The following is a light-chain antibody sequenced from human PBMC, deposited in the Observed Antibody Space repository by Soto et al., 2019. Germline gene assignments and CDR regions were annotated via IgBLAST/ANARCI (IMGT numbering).Light chain of an antibody. CDR2: VAS. J-gene: IGKJ1*01. Sequence: EIVLTQSPGPLSLSPGERATLSCRASQSVSSNYLAWYQQKPGQSPRLLIYVASTRATGIPDRFSGSGSGTDFTLTISRLEPEDFAVYYCQQYSSPPRTFGQGTKVEVK. CDR1: QSVSSNY. V-gene: IGKV3-20*01. CDR3: QQYSSPPRT.